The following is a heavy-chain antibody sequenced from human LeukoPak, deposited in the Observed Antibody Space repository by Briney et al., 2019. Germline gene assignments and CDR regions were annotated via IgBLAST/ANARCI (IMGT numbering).Heavy chain of an antibody. Sequence: PGESLKISCKGSGYSFTNYWIAWVRQMPGKGLEWMGIIYPGDSDTRYSPSFQGQVTISADKSISTAYLQWNSLKASDTAMYYCARRGYCSGGTCFSNAFDIWGQGTMVTVSS. CDR1: GYSFTNYW. V-gene: IGHV5-51*01. CDR3: ARRGYCSGGTCFSNAFDI. D-gene: IGHD2-15*01. CDR2: IYPGDSDT. J-gene: IGHJ3*02.